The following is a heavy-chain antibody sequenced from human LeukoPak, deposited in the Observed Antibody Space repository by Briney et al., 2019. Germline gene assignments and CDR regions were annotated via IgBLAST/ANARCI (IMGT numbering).Heavy chain of an antibody. CDR2: IKQDGSEK. V-gene: IGHV3-7*01. Sequence: GGSLRLSCAASGFTFSSYWMSWVRQAPGKGLEWVANIKQDGSEKYHVDSVKGRFTISRDNAKNSLYLQMNSLRAEDTAVYYCARFRGSSWYGSVDYWGQGTLVTVSS. D-gene: IGHD6-13*01. CDR1: GFTFSSYW. CDR3: ARFRGSSWYGSVDY. J-gene: IGHJ4*02.